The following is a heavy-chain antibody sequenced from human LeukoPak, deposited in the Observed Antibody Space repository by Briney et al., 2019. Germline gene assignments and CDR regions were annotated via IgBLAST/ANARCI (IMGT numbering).Heavy chain of an antibody. CDR2: IWYDGSNK. V-gene: IGHV3-33*01. CDR3: ARARYYYDSSGYYFDY. D-gene: IGHD3-22*01. CDR1: GFTFSSYG. J-gene: IGHJ4*02. Sequence: GGSLRLSCAASGFTFSSYGMHWVRQAPGKGLEWVAVIWYDGSNKYYADSVKGRFTISRDNSKNTLYLQMNSLRAEDTAVYYCARARYYYDSSGYYFDYWGQGTLVTVSS.